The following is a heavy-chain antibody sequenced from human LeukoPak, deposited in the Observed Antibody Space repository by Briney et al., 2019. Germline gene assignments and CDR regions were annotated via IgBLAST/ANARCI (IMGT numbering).Heavy chain of an antibody. D-gene: IGHD3-10*01. Sequence: GESLRLSCAASGFTLSSYWMSWVRQVPGKGLEWVANIKEDGSEKYYVDSVKGRFTISRDNAQNSVYLHMNSLTAEDTALYYCARDWVAGVPFDAFDIWGQGTMVSVSS. J-gene: IGHJ3*02. CDR2: IKEDGSEK. CDR1: GFTLSSYW. CDR3: ARDWVAGVPFDAFDI. V-gene: IGHV3-7*03.